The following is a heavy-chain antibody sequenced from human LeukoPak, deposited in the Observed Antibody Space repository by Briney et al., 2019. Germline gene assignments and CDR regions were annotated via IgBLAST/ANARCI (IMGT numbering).Heavy chain of an antibody. CDR1: GFTFSSYW. Sequence: GGSLRLSCAASGFTFSSYWMSWVRQAPGKGLEWVANIKQDGSEKYYVDSVKGRFTISRDNAKNSLYLQMNSLRAEDTAVYYCARVRGQQQLVPDAFDIWGQGTMVTVSS. D-gene: IGHD6-13*01. CDR3: ARVRGQQQLVPDAFDI. V-gene: IGHV3-7*01. J-gene: IGHJ3*02. CDR2: IKQDGSEK.